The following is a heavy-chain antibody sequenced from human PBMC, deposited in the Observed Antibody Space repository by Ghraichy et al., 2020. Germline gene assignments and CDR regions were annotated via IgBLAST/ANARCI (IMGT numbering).Heavy chain of an antibody. Sequence: GESLNISCKASGFTFTNYWIGWVRQMPGKGLEWMGIINPGDSDTRNNPSFQGQVTISADKSISTAFLQWNSLGASDTAVFYCARQNDGGRFDYWGQGTVVTVSS. J-gene: IGHJ4*02. CDR2: INPGDSDT. CDR1: GFTFTNYW. D-gene: IGHD4-23*01. V-gene: IGHV5-51*01. CDR3: ARQNDGGRFDY.